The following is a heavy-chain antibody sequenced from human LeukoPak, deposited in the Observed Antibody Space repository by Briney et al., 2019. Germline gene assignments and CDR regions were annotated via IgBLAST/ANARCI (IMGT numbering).Heavy chain of an antibody. D-gene: IGHD6-13*01. J-gene: IGHJ4*02. CDR1: GFTFSSYS. CDR3: ARMVSSSSWYRFDY. Sequence: GGSLRLSCAASGFTFSSYSMNWVRQAPGKGLEWVSSISSTSSHIYYADSVKGRFTISRDNAKNSLYLQMNSLRAEDTAVYYCARMVSSSSWYRFDYWGQGTLVTVSS. CDR2: ISSTSSHI. V-gene: IGHV3-21*01.